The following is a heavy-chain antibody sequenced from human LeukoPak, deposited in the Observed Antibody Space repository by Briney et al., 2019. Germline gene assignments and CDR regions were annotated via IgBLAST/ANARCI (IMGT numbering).Heavy chain of an antibody. Sequence: GGSLRLSCVGYGFTFDYWMSWVRQAPGKGLEWAANINDDESEEYYVDSVKGRFTVSRDNARSTLFLQMNNLNAEDTAIYFCARVSTRSGTTYYFDYWGQGTLVTVSS. CDR2: INDDESEE. CDR1: GFTFDYW. V-gene: IGHV3-7*01. J-gene: IGHJ4*02. D-gene: IGHD3-10*01. CDR3: ARVSTRSGTTYYFDY.